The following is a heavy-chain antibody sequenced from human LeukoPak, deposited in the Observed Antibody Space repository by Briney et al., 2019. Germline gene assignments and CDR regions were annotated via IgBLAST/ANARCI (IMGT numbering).Heavy chain of an antibody. CDR1: GFTFSTYA. V-gene: IGHV3-30*03. J-gene: IGHJ4*02. Sequence: GGSLRLSCAASGFTFSTYAMHWFRQAPGKGLEWVAVIAADGGVKQYADSVKGRFTVSRDNSKSTLYLQMNSLSVEDTAIYYCAREATWGEWYFDHWGQGTPVTVSS. D-gene: IGHD3-3*01. CDR3: AREATWGEWYFDH. CDR2: IAADGGVK.